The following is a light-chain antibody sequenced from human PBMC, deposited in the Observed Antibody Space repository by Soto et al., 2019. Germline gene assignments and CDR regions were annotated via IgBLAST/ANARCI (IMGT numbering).Light chain of an antibody. CDR3: QQCGSSST. CDR1: QTFSNSF. CDR2: GAS. Sequence: DTVLTQSPGTLSLSTGERATLSCRASQTFSNSFLSWFQQIPGQAPRLLIYGASMRATGIPDRFSGSGSGPDFTLTISRLEPEDFAVYYCQQCGSSSTFGQGTRLEIK. J-gene: IGKJ5*01. V-gene: IGKV3-20*01.